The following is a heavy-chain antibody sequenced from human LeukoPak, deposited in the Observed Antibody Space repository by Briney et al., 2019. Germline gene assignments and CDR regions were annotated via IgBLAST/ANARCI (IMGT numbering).Heavy chain of an antibody. CDR1: GGSISSSSYY. V-gene: IGHV4-39*07. D-gene: IGHD3-10*01. CDR2: IYYSGST. J-gene: IGHJ4*02. CDR3: ARGVMVRGVMVPFDY. Sequence: PSETLSLTCTVSGGSISSSSYYWGWIRQPPGKGLEWIGSIYYSGSTYYNPSLKSRVTISVDTSKNQFSLKLSSVTAADTAVYYCARGVMVRGVMVPFDYWGQGTLVTVSS.